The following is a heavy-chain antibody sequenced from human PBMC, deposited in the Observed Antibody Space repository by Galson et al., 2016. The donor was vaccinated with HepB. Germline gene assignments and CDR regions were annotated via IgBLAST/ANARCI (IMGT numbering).Heavy chain of an antibody. V-gene: IGHV3-74*01. D-gene: IGHD1-1*01. CDR3: AKGGPEGTGTLDS. Sequence: SLRLSCAASGFSFSTFWMHWVRQTAGRGLTYIAHIDEDGSETSYADSVKGRFTISRDNAMDTVYLQMDRLRADDTGVYFCAKGGPEGTGTLDSWGQGTQVTVSS. J-gene: IGHJ4*02. CDR2: IDEDGSET. CDR1: GFSFSTFW.